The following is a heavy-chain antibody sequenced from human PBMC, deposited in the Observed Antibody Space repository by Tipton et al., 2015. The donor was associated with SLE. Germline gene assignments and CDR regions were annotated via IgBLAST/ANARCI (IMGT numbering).Heavy chain of an antibody. J-gene: IGHJ4*02. D-gene: IGHD6-19*01. Sequence: TLSLTCIVSGDSLSSSYWSWNRQPPGKGLEWIGSLDDSGNTNYNPSLRSRVTMSIDTSKSQFSLKLSSVTAADTAVFYCAKGSGWYKDWGQGTLVTVSS. CDR1: GDSLSSSY. CDR2: LDDSGNT. CDR3: AKGSGWYKD. V-gene: IGHV4-59*01.